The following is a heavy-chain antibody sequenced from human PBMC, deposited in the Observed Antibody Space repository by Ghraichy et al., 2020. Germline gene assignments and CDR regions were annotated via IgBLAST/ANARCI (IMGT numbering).Heavy chain of an antibody. CDR3: ARLRPDPYCSGGSCYSGTTTNWFDP. J-gene: IGHJ5*02. D-gene: IGHD2-15*01. CDR1: GGSISSSNW. Sequence: SETLSLTCAVSGGSISSSNWWSWVRQPPGKGLEWIGEIYHSGSTNYNPSLKSRVTISVDKSKNQFSLKLSSVTAADTAVYYCARLRPDPYCSGGSCYSGTTTNWFDPWGQGTLVTVSS. V-gene: IGHV4-4*02. CDR2: IYHSGST.